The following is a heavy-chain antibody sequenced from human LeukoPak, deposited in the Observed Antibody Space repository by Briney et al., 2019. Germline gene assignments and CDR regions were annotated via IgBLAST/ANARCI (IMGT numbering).Heavy chain of an antibody. D-gene: IGHD1-7*01. CDR1: GYTFTSYG. CDR3: AGLPSPELGWFDP. J-gene: IGHJ5*02. Sequence: ASVKVSCKASGYTFTSYGISWVRQAPGQGLEWMGWISAYNGNTNYAQKLQGRVTMTTDTSTSTACMELRSLRSDDTAVYYCAGLPSPELGWFDPWGQGTLVTVSS. V-gene: IGHV1-18*01. CDR2: ISAYNGNT.